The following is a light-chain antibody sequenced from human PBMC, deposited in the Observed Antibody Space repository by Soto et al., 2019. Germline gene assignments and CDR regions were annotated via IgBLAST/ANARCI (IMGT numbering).Light chain of an antibody. Sequence: QSALTQPASVSGSPGQSITISCTGTSSDVGGYNYVSWYQQHPGKAPKLMIYDVSNRPSGVSNRFSGSKSGNTASLTISGLQAEDEADYYCSSYTSSSTWVFGTGTKRTVL. CDR3: SSYTSSSTWV. CDR2: DVS. J-gene: IGLJ1*01. CDR1: SSDVGGYNY. V-gene: IGLV2-14*01.